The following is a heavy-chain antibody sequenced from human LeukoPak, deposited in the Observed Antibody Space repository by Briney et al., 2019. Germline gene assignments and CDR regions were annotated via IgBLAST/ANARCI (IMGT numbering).Heavy chain of an antibody. J-gene: IGHJ6*02. D-gene: IGHD7-27*01. CDR2: INTYNANT. Sequence: GASVKVSCKASGYNSNSYGITWVRQAPGQGLEWMGWINTYNANTNYAQILQGRVTMTTDTSTSTACMELRSLRSDDTAVYYCARDNWGSTYSNYGLDVWGQGTTVTVSS. V-gene: IGHV1-18*04. CDR3: ARDNWGSTYSNYGLDV. CDR1: GYNSNSYG.